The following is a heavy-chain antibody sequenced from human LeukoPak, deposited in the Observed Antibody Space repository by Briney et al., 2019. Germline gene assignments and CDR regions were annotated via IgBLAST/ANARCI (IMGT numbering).Heavy chain of an antibody. CDR1: GGSISSSSYC. CDR2: IYYSGGT. Sequence: SETLSLTCTVSGGSISSSSYCWGWIRQPPGKQLEWIGTIYYSGGTYYNPSLKSRVTISVDTSKNQFSLKLSSVTAADTAVYYCARGPYSSGWYGAFDIWGQGTMVTVSS. J-gene: IGHJ3*02. D-gene: IGHD6-19*01. CDR3: ARGPYSSGWYGAFDI. V-gene: IGHV4-39*07.